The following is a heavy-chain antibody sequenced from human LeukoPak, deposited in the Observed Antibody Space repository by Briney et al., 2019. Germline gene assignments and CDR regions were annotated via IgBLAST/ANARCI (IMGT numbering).Heavy chain of an antibody. CDR1: GSTFSGYY. D-gene: IGHD5-18*01. Sequence: ASVRVSCKASGSTFSGYYMHWVRQAPGQGLEWMAWIYPNSGGTKYAQKFQGRVTVTRDTSISIAYMQLSRLKSDDTAFYYCATGRGYSYGFDSWGQGTLVTVSS. CDR2: IYPNSGGT. CDR3: ATGRGYSYGFDS. J-gene: IGHJ4*02. V-gene: IGHV1-2*02.